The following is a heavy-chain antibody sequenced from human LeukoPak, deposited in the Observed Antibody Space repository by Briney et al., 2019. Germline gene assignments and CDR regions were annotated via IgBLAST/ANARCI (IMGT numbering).Heavy chain of an antibody. J-gene: IGHJ4*02. CDR3: AKDTASYSSSLDY. D-gene: IGHD6-6*01. CDR2: ISSSSSYI. Sequence: GGSPRLSCAASGFTFSSYSMNWVRQAPGKGLEWVSSISSSSSYIYYADSVKGRFTISRDNAKNSLYLQMNSLRAEDMALYYCAKDTASYSSSLDYWGQGTLVTVSS. V-gene: IGHV3-21*04. CDR1: GFTFSSYS.